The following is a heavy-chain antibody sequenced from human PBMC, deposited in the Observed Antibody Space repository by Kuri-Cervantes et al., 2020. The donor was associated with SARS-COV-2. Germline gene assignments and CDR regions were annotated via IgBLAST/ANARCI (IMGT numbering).Heavy chain of an antibody. CDR3: ARWGEVATPLDV. J-gene: IGHJ6*02. D-gene: IGHD5-12*01. Sequence: SVKVSCKASGDTFSSYAISWVRQAPGQGLEWMGGIIPIFGTANYAQKFQGRVTITADESTSTAYMELSSLRSEDTAVCYCARWGEVATPLDVWGQGTTVTVSS. V-gene: IGHV1-69*13. CDR1: GDTFSSYA. CDR2: IIPIFGTA.